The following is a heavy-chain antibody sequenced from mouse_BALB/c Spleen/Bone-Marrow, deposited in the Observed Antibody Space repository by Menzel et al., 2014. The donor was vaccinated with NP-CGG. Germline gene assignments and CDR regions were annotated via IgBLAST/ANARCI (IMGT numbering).Heavy chain of an antibody. CDR3: TRSRRAMDH. J-gene: IGHJ4*01. CDR2: INPSNGGT. D-gene: IGHD2-4*01. CDR1: GYTFTSYY. V-gene: IGHV1S16*01. Sequence: VQLQQSGAELVKPGASVKLSCKASGYTFTSYYMCWVKQRPGQGLEWIGEINPSNGGTNFNEKFKRKATLTVDKSSSTAYMSLSSLTSEDSAVYYCTRSRRAMDHWGQGTSVTVSS.